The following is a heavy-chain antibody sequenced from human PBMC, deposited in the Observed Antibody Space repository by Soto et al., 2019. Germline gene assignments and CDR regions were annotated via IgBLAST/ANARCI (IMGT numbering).Heavy chain of an antibody. D-gene: IGHD4-17*01. V-gene: IGHV3-33*01. CDR2: IWYDGSNK. CDR3: ARDSGGDYHNYYMDV. Sequence: QVQLVESGGGVVQPGRSLRLSCAASGFTFSSYAMHWVRQALGKGLEWVTIIWYDGSNKNYADSVKGRFTISRDNSKNTVYLQMNSLRVEDTAVYYCARDSGGDYHNYYMDVWGKGTTVTVSS. J-gene: IGHJ6*03. CDR1: GFTFSSYA.